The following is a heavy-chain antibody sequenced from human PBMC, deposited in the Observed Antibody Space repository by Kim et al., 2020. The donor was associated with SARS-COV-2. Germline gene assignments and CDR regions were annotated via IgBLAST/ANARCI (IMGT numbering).Heavy chain of an antibody. CDR3: AGNRGYSSSWFDY. J-gene: IGHJ5*01. Sequence: SETLSLTCTVSGGSISSYYWSWIRQPPGKGLEWIGYIYYSGSTNYNPSLKSRVTISVDTSKNQFSLKLSSVTAADTAVYYCAGNRGYSSSWFDYWGQGTLVTVSS. CDR2: IYYSGST. D-gene: IGHD6-13*01. CDR1: GGSISSYY. V-gene: IGHV4-59*01.